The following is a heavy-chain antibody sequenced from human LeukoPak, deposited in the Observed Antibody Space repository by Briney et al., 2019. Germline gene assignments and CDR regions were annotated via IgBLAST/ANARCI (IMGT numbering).Heavy chain of an antibody. CDR3: ARAAAGTLTTDY. CDR2: ISAYNGNT. J-gene: IGHJ4*02. D-gene: IGHD6-13*01. Sequence: ASVKVSCKASGYTFTSYGISWVRQAPGQGLEWMGWISAYNGNTNYAQKLQGRVTMTTDTSTSTAYMELRSLRSYDTAVYYCARAAAGTLTTDYWGQGTLVTVSS. V-gene: IGHV1-18*01. CDR1: GYTFTSYG.